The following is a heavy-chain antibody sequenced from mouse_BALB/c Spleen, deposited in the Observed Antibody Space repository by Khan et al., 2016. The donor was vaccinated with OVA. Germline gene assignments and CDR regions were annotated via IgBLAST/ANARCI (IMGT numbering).Heavy chain of an antibody. CDR3: ARDYWDVFAY. D-gene: IGHD4-1*01. CDR1: GFNIKDTY. V-gene: IGHV14-3*02. CDR2: IDPANGYT. Sequence: EVQLQESGAELVKPGASVKSSCTASGFNIKDTYMHWVKQRPEQGLEWIGRIDPANGYTKYDPKFQGKATITADTSSNTAYLQLSSLTSEDTAVYSGARDYWDVFAYWGQGTLVTVSA. J-gene: IGHJ3*01.